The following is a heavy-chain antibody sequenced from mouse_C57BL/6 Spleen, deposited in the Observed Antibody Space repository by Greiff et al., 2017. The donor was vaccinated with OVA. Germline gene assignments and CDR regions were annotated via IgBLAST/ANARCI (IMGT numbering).Heavy chain of an antibody. D-gene: IGHD1-1*01. CDR3: ARDYYGSSSFAY. CDR1: GYTFTSYW. Sequence: QVQLQQPGAELVKPGASVKLSCKASGYTFTSYWMHWVKQRPGHGLEWIGMIHPNSGSTNYNEKFKSKATLTVDKSSSTAYMQLSSLTSEDSAVYYCARDYYGSSSFAYWGQGTLVTVSA. V-gene: IGHV1-64*01. J-gene: IGHJ3*01. CDR2: IHPNSGST.